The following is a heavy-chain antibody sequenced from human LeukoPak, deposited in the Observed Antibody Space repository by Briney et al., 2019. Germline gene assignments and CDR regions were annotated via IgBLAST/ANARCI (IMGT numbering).Heavy chain of an antibody. Sequence: PGRSLRLSCVTTGFTFSKYGMHWVRQAPGKGLEWVAVISYDGNNKYYADSVKGRFSISRDNSKNSLYLQMNSLTAEDTAVYYCALDCCTGSRFDHWGQGTLVTVSS. CDR2: ISYDGNNK. CDR1: GFTFSKYG. D-gene: IGHD2-8*02. J-gene: IGHJ4*02. V-gene: IGHV3-33*08. CDR3: ALDCCTGSRFDH.